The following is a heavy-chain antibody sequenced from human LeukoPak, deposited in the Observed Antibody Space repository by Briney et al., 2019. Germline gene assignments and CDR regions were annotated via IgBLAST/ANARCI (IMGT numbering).Heavy chain of an antibody. CDR1: GYAFTGYY. D-gene: IGHD4-17*01. CDR2: INPNSGGT. J-gene: IGHJ4*02. CDR3: ARAGAAVTMFFDF. V-gene: IGHV1-2*02. Sequence: ASVKVSCKASGYAFTGYYMHWVRQAPGQGLEWMGWINPNSGGTNYAQKFQGRVTMTRDTSTSTAYMELRSLTSDDTALYYCARAGAAVTMFFDFWGQGTLVTVSS.